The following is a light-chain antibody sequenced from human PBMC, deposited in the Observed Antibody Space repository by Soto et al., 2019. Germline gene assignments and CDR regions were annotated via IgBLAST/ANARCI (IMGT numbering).Light chain of an antibody. V-gene: IGLV1-44*01. CDR3: STWDGSLNGWV. CDR1: SSNIGSDT. J-gene: IGLJ3*02. CDR2: NDG. Sequence: QSVLTQPPSVSGTPGLRVTISCSGGSSNIGSDTVNWYQQLPGAAPKLLIFNDGQRPSGVPDRFSGSRSGTSASLVISGLQSDDEADYFCSTWDGSLNGWVFGGGTKLTVL.